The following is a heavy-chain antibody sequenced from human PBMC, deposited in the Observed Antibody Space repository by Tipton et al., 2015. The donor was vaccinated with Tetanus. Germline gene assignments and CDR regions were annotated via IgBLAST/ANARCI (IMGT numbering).Heavy chain of an antibody. V-gene: IGHV4-30-2*01. Sequence: GLVKPSETLSLICTVSGGSISGGGYSWSWIRQPPGPGKGLEWIGYIYESGTTHYNPSLKSRVTLSLDMSKNHVSLNLTSVTAADTAVYYCARAVRFYYDSSTYYQYYFDSWGQGTLVTVSS. CDR1: GGSISGGGYS. CDR3: ARAVRFYYDSSTYYQYYFDS. D-gene: IGHD3-22*01. CDR2: IYESGTT. J-gene: IGHJ4*02.